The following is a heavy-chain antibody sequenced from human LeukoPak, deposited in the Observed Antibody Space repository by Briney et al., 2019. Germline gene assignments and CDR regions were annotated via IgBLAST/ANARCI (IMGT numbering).Heavy chain of an antibody. CDR3: AGHHPRNTVDF. V-gene: IGHV4-59*08. J-gene: IGHJ4*02. D-gene: IGHD2/OR15-2a*01. CDR2: IYYSGST. CDR1: GGSISSYY. Sequence: SETLSLTCTVSGGSISSYYWSWIRQPPGKGLEWIGYIYYSGSTNYNPSLKSRVTISVDTSKNQFSLKLSSVTAADTAVFYCAGHHPRNTVDFWGQGTLVTVSS.